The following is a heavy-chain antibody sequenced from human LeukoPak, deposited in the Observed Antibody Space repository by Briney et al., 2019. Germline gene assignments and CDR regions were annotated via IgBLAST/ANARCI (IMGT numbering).Heavy chain of an antibody. Sequence: QTSETLSLTCTVSGGSISSYYWSWIRQPAGKGLEWIGRIYISGSTNYNPSLKSRVTMSVDTSKNQFSLKLSSVTAADTAVYYCARGGYYGSGNDFRFDPWGQGTLVTVSS. D-gene: IGHD3-10*01. CDR2: IYISGST. V-gene: IGHV4-4*07. CDR3: ARGGYYGSGNDFRFDP. J-gene: IGHJ5*02. CDR1: GGSISSYY.